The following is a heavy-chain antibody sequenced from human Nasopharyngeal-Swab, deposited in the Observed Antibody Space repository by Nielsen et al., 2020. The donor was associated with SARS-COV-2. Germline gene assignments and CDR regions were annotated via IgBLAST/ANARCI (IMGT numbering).Heavy chain of an antibody. J-gene: IGHJ5*02. Sequence: GESLQISCKGSGYSFTSYWIGWVRQMPGKGLEWMGIIYPGDSDTRYSPSFQGQVTISADKSISTAYLQWSSLKASDTAMYYCAKHLRRGGDSGGDWFDPWGQGTLVTVSS. CDR2: IYPGDSDT. CDR3: AKHLRRGGDSGGDWFDP. CDR1: GYSFTSYW. V-gene: IGHV5-51*01. D-gene: IGHD2-21*01.